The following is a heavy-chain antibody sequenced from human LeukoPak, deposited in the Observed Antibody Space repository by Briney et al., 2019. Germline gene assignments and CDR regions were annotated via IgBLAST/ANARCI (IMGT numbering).Heavy chain of an antibody. CDR3: ARDRDSINFWSGYSMVY. D-gene: IGHD3-3*01. Sequence: GGSLRLSCAASGFTVSANYMSWVRQAPGKGLEWVSLIYSGGSTYYADSVKGRFIISRDNSKNTLYLQMNSLRAEDTAVYYCARDRDSINFWSGYSMVYWGQGTLVTVSS. V-gene: IGHV3-66*01. J-gene: IGHJ4*02. CDR1: GFTVSANY. CDR2: IYSGGST.